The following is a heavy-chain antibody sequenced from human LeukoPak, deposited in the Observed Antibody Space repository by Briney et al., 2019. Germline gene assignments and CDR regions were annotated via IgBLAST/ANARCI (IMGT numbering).Heavy chain of an antibody. CDR1: GGTFSSYA. V-gene: IGHV1-69*01. D-gene: IGHD3-3*01. CDR2: IIPIFGTA. Sequence: AASVKVSCKASGGTFSSYAISWVRQAPGQGLEWMGGIIPIFGTANYAQKFQGRVTITADESTSTAYMELSSLRSEGTAVYYCARGPRTIFGVVIIKDYYYYGMDVWGQGTTVTVSS. CDR3: ARGPRTIFGVVIIKDYYYYGMDV. J-gene: IGHJ6*02.